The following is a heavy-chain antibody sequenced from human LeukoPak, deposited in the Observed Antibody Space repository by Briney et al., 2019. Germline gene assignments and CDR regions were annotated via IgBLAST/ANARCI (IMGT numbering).Heavy chain of an antibody. D-gene: IGHD3-10*01. CDR1: GGSISSYY. CDR2: IYYSGST. V-gene: IGHV4-59*08. J-gene: IGHJ4*02. Sequence: SETLSLACTVSGGSISSYYWSWIRQPPGKGLEWIGYIYYSGSTNYNPSLKSRVTISVDTSKNQFSLKLSSVTAADTAVYYCARHRAYFDYWGQGTLVTVSS. CDR3: ARHRAYFDY.